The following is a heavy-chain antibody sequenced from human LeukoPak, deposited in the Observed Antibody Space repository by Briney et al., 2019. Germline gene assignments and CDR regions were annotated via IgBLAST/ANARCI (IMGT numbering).Heavy chain of an antibody. D-gene: IGHD3-10*01. CDR1: GYTSTRYY. J-gene: IGHJ6*03. V-gene: IGHV1-2*06. CDR3: ARLLWFGELLFSDYYYMDV. CDR2: INPNSGGT. Sequence: ASVKVSCKPSGYTSTRYYMHGVRQAPGQGLEWMGRINPNSGGTNYAQKFQGRVTMTRDTSISTAYMELSRLRSDDTAVYYCARLLWFGELLFSDYYYMDVWGKGTTVTVSS.